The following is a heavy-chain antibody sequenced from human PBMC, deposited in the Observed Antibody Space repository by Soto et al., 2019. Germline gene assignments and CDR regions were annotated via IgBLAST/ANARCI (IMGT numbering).Heavy chain of an antibody. V-gene: IGHV3-9*01. Sequence: SLRLSCAASGFTFDDYAMHWVRQAPGKGLEWVSGISWNSGSIGYADSVKGRFTISRDNAKNSLYLQMNSLRAEDTALYYCAKDGYCSGGSCYSVPTYYYYGMDVWGQGTTVTVSS. J-gene: IGHJ6*02. CDR1: GFTFDDYA. CDR3: AKDGYCSGGSCYSVPTYYYYGMDV. CDR2: ISWNSGSI. D-gene: IGHD2-15*01.